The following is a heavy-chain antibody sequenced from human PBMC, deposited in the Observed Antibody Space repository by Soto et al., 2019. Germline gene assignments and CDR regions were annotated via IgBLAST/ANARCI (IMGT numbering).Heavy chain of an antibody. Sequence: EVQLVESGGGLVKPGGSLRLSCAASGFTFSSYSMNWVRQAPGKGLEWVSSISSSSSYIYYADSVKGRFTISRDNAKNSLYLQMNSLRAEDTAVYYCARVSTEAGTYYYYGMDVWGQGTTVTVSS. D-gene: IGHD6-13*01. CDR2: ISSSSSYI. CDR3: ARVSTEAGTYYYYGMDV. V-gene: IGHV3-21*01. J-gene: IGHJ6*02. CDR1: GFTFSSYS.